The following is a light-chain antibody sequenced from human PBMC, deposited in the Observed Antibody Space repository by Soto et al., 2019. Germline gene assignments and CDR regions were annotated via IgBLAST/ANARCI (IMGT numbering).Light chain of an antibody. CDR2: DVS. CDR3: CSYAGSYPFV. J-gene: IGLJ1*01. CDR1: SSDVGAYNY. V-gene: IGLV2-11*01. Sequence: QSVLTQPRSVSGSPGQSVTISCTGTSSDVGAYNYVSWYQHHPGKAPKLMIYDVSKWPSGVPDRFSGSKSGNTASLTISGLQAEDEADYYCCSYAGSYPFVFGSGTKLTVL.